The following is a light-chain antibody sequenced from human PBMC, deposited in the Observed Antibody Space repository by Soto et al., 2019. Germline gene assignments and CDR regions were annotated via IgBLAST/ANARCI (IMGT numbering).Light chain of an antibody. CDR3: CSYAGSSTPYVV. CDR2: EVS. V-gene: IGLV2-23*02. CDR1: SSDVGSYNL. J-gene: IGLJ2*01. Sequence: QSALTQPASVSGSPGQSITISCTGTSSDVGSYNLVSWYQQHPGKAPKLMIYEVSKRPSGVSNRFSGSKSGNTASLTISGLPAEDEADYYCCSYAGSSTPYVVFGGGTKLTVL.